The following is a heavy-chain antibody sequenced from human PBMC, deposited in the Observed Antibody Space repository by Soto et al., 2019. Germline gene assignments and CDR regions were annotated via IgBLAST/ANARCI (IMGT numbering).Heavy chain of an antibody. V-gene: IGHV5-10-1*01. D-gene: IGHD2-8*01. CDR1: GYSFAGYW. J-gene: IGHJ4*02. CDR2: IDPSDSQT. CDR3: ARQIYDSDNGTNFQYYFDS. Sequence: ESLKISCKGSGYSFAGYWITWVRQKPGKGLEWMGRIDPSDSQTYYSPSFRGHVTISATKSITTVFLQWSSLRASDTAMYYCARQIYDSDNGTNFQYYFDSWGQGTPVTVSS.